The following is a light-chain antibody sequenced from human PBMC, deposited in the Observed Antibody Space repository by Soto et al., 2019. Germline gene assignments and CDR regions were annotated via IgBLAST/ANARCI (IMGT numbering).Light chain of an antibody. J-gene: IGKJ1*01. CDR2: GAY. V-gene: IGKV3-15*01. CDR1: QSVSSS. CDR3: LQYKKWPPWT. Sequence: EIVMTQSPATLSVSPGERVTLSCWASQSVSSSLAWYQQRRGQAPRLLIYGAYFRATGIPARFSGSGSGTEFTLTISSLQSEDFAVYYCLQYKKWPPWTFGQGTKVEIK.